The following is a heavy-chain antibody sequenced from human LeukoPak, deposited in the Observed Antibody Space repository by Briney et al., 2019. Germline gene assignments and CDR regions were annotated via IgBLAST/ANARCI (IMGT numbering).Heavy chain of an antibody. CDR1: GFTVSSNY. Sequence: GGSLRLSCAASGFTVSSNYMSWVRQAPGKGLEWVAVISYDGKNEYYTDSVKGRFTISRDNAKNTPYPQMNSLRAEDTAVYYCARVYLPRYCSSTSCSLTYYYYYMDVWGKGTTVTVSS. CDR2: ISYDGKNE. CDR3: ARVYLPRYCSSTSCSLTYYYYYMDV. D-gene: IGHD2-2*01. V-gene: IGHV3-30*03. J-gene: IGHJ6*03.